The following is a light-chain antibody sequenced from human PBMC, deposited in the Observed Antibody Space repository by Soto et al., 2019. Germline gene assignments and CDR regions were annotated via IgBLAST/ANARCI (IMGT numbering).Light chain of an antibody. CDR1: QSVSGSY. V-gene: IGKV3-20*01. CDR3: QQHYITPIT. Sequence: EFVLTQSPGTLSLSPGERATLSCRASQSVSGSYLAWYQQKPGQAPRLLIYGTSSRATGIPDRFSGSGSGTELTLTINSLQAEDVAVYYCQQHYITPITFGQGTRLETK. J-gene: IGKJ5*01. CDR2: GTS.